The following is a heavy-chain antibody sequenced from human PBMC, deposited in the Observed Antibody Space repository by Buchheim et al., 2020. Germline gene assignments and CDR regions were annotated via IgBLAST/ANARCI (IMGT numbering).Heavy chain of an antibody. CDR1: GFTFSTYG. V-gene: IGHV3-33*03. Sequence: QVQLVESGGGVVQPGRSLRLSCAASGFTFSTYGMHWVRQAPGKGLEWVANIKSDGSVENYVDSVKGRFTISRDTTKSLAYLQMNSLRAEETAVYYCAKEHWGPEYWGQGIL. CDR3: AKEHWGPEY. CDR2: IKSDGSVE. D-gene: IGHD7-27*01. J-gene: IGHJ4*02.